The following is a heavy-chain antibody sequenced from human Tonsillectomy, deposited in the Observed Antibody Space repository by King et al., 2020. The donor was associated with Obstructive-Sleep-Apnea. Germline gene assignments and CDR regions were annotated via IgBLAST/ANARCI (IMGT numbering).Heavy chain of an antibody. Sequence: VQLQESGPGLVKPSETLSLTCTVSGGSISSYYWSWIRQPPGKGLGWVGYIYYSGSTNYNPSLKSRVTISVDTSTNQFSLKLSSVTAADTAVYYCARAGGDGEIDYWGQGTLVTVSS. D-gene: IGHD2-21*01. CDR2: IYYSGST. CDR3: ARAGGDGEIDY. V-gene: IGHV4-59*01. CDR1: GGSISSYY. J-gene: IGHJ4*02.